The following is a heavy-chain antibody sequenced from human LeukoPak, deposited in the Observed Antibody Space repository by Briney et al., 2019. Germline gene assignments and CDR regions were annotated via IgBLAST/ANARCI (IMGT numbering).Heavy chain of an antibody. V-gene: IGHV3-30-3*01. CDR2: ISYDGSNK. CDR3: ARAQAPIVVVPAAIDY. Sequence: GGSLRLSCAASGFTFSSYAMHWVRQAPGKGLEWVAVISYDGSNKYYADSVKGRFTISRDNSKNTLYLQMNSLRAEDTAVYYCARAQAPIVVVPAAIDYWGQGTLVTVSS. CDR1: GFTFSSYA. D-gene: IGHD2-2*01. J-gene: IGHJ4*02.